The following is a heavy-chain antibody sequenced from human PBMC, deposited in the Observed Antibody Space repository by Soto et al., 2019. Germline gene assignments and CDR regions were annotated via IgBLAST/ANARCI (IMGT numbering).Heavy chain of an antibody. D-gene: IGHD3-22*01. CDR2: ISGSGGST. Sequence: EVQLLESGGGLVQPGGSLRLSCAASGFTFSSYAMSWVRQAPGKGLEWVSAISGSGGSTYYADSVKGRFTISRDNSKNTLYLQMNSLRAEDTAVYYCAKVPYYYDSSGYHPFDYWGQGTLVTVSS. V-gene: IGHV3-23*01. J-gene: IGHJ4*02. CDR3: AKVPYYYDSSGYHPFDY. CDR1: GFTFSSYA.